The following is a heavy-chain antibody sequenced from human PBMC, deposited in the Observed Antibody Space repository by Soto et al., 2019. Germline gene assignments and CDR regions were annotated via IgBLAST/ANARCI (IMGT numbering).Heavy chain of an antibody. CDR3: ARDVAGYVDKAMVYYFDY. V-gene: IGHV4-61*01. CDR1: GGSVSSGSYY. Sequence: PSETLSLTCTVSGGSVSSGSYYWSWIRQPPGKGLEWIGYIYYSGSTNYNPSLKSRVTISVDTSKNQFSLKLSSVTAADTAVYYCARDVAGYVDKAMVYYFDYCGQRTQVTVSS. CDR2: IYYSGST. D-gene: IGHD5-18*01. J-gene: IGHJ4*02.